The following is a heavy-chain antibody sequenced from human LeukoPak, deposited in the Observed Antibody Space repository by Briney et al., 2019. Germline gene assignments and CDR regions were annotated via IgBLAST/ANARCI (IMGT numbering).Heavy chain of an antibody. Sequence: ASVKVSCKASGYNFIIYGLTWVRQAPGQGLEWMGWISNNNGDTNYAQKIQDRVTMITDTSTSTAYMELRSLTYDDTAVYYCARYPRYCGSGGCMGFDHWGQGTLVTVSS. V-gene: IGHV1-18*01. J-gene: IGHJ4*02. CDR2: ISNNNGDT. CDR3: ARYPRYCGSGGCMGFDH. CDR1: GYNFIIYG. D-gene: IGHD2-15*01.